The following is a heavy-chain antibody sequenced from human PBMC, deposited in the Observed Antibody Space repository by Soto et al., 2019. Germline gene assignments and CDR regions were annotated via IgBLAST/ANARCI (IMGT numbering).Heavy chain of an antibody. CDR1: GGTFSSYA. D-gene: IGHD5-18*01. CDR3: ARDPAMVNYYYGMDV. Sequence: GASVKVSCKASGGTFSSYAISWVRQAPGQGLEWMGEIIPIFDTANYAQKFQDRVTITADESTSTAYMELSSLRSEDTAVYYCARDPAMVNYYYGMDVWGQGTTVTVSS. V-gene: IGHV1-69*13. CDR2: IIPIFDTA. J-gene: IGHJ6*02.